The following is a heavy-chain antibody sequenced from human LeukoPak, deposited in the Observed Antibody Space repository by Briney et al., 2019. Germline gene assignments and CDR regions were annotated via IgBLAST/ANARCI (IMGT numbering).Heavy chain of an antibody. V-gene: IGHV3-23*01. J-gene: IGHJ5*01. Sequence: PGGSLSLSCAASGFTLRNYAMNWVRQAPGKGLEWVSTIRDSDDATSYADSVTGRFTISRDNSKNTLHLQMPTLSAEDTALYSRAKPAAHYPNSAPGPPDTSGHRTPVTLSS. D-gene: IGHD4-23*01. CDR3: AKPAAHYPNSAPGPPDT. CDR2: IRDSDDAT. CDR1: GFTLRNYA.